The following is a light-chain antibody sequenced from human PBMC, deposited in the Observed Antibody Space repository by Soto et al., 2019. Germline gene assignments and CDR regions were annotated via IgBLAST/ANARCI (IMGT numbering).Light chain of an antibody. V-gene: IGKV4-1*01. CDR2: WAS. CDR1: QSVLHSSNNKNY. CDR3: QQSYTIPVT. J-gene: IGKJ4*01. Sequence: DIVMTQSPDSLAVSLGERATINCKSSQSVLHSSNNKNYLTWYQQKPGQPPKLLIYWASTRESGVPDRFSGSGSGTDFTLAISSLQAEGVAVYYCQQSYTIPVTFGGGTKVDIK.